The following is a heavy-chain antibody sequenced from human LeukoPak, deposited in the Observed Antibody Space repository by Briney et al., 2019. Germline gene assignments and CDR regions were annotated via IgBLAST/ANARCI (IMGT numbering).Heavy chain of an antibody. V-gene: IGHV4-31*03. CDR3: ARVIVVVPIGVYHYYAMDV. CDR2: IYYRGST. CDR1: GDSISTGGYD. D-gene: IGHD2-2*01. Sequence: PSETLSLTCTVSGDSISTGGYDWAWIRQHRERGLEWIGYIYYRGSTHYNPSLQSRVTISVDTSKNQFSLNLNSVTAADTAVYYCARVIVVVPIGVYHYYAMDVWGQGTTVTVSS. J-gene: IGHJ6*02.